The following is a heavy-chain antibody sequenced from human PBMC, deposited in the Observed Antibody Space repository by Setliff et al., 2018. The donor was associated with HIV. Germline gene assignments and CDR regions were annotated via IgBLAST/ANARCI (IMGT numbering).Heavy chain of an antibody. CDR2: FDPEDGEV. J-gene: IGHJ4*02. V-gene: IGHV1-24*01. CDR1: GYTHTELS. Sequence: ASVKVSCKVSGYTHTELSIHWVRQAPGKGLEWMGGFDPEDGEVVYAQKFEGRVTMTEDTSTDTAYMELSSLRSEDTAEYYCARDAPRNTEAAPGYWGQGTLVTVSS. D-gene: IGHD6-6*01. CDR3: ARDAPRNTEAAPGY.